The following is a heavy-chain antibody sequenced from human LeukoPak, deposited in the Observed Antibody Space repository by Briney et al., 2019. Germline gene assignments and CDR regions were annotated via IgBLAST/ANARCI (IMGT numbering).Heavy chain of an antibody. V-gene: IGHV3-30*02. CDR3: AKGSKAVLFTRDHYMDV. CDR1: RFTFSSYG. D-gene: IGHD6-19*01. CDR2: IRYDGSNK. J-gene: IGHJ6*03. Sequence: GGSLRLSCAASRFTFSSYGMHWVRQAPGKGLEWVTFIRYDGSNKNYADSVKGRFTISRDNSKNTLYLEMNSLRAEDTAVYFCAKGSKAVLFTRDHYMDVWGKGTTVTISS.